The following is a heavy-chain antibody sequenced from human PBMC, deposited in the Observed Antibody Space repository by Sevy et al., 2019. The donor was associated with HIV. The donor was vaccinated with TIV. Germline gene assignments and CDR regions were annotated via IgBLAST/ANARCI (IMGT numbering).Heavy chain of an antibody. CDR1: GFTFSSYA. D-gene: IGHD3-10*01. J-gene: IGHJ4*02. Sequence: GGSLRLSCAASGFTFSSYAMHWVRQAPGKGLEWVAVISYDGSNKYYADSVKGRFTISRDNSKNTLYLQMKSVRAEDTAVYYCARDEGAGSYYFDYWGQGTLVTVSS. CDR2: ISYDGSNK. V-gene: IGHV3-30-3*01. CDR3: ARDEGAGSYYFDY.